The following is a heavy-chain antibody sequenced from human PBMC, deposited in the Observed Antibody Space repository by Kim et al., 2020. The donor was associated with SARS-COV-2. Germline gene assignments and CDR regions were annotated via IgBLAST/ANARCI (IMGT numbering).Heavy chain of an antibody. CDR1: GGSFSGYY. CDR3: ARGVVVSAAMVWTVRHYYYGMDV. J-gene: IGHJ6*02. CDR2: INHSGST. D-gene: IGHD2-2*01. Sequence: SETLSLTCAVYGGSFSGYYWSWIRQPPGKGLEWIGEINHSGSTNYNPSLKSRVTISVDTSKNQFSLKLSSVTAADTAVYYCARGVVVSAAMVWTVRHYYYGMDVWGQGTTVTVSS. V-gene: IGHV4-34*01.